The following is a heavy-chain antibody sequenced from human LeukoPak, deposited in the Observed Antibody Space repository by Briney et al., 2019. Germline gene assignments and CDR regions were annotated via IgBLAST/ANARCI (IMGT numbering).Heavy chain of an antibody. J-gene: IGHJ4*02. CDR2: IRSKANSYAT. Sequence: GGSLRLSCAASGFTLSSYWMSWVRQAPGKGLEWVRRIRSKANSYATAYAASVKGRFTISRDDSKNTAYLQMNSLKTEDTAVYYCTTYDISAPKNSYWGQGTLVTVSS. D-gene: IGHD3-22*01. V-gene: IGHV3-73*01. CDR3: TTYDISAPKNSY. CDR1: GFTLSSYW.